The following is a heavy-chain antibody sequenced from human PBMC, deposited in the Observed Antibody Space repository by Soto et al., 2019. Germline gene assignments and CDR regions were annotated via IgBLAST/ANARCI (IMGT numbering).Heavy chain of an antibody. Sequence: QVQLVESGGGLVKPGGSLRLSCAASGFTFSDYYMRWIRQAPGKGLEWVSYISSSGSTIYYADSVKGRFTISRDNAKNSLYLQMNGLRAEDTAVYYCARAVQGYSSSWKTYWYCDLWGRGTLVTVSS. CDR3: ARAVQGYSSSWKTYWYCDL. CDR2: ISSSGSTI. V-gene: IGHV3-11*01. D-gene: IGHD6-13*01. J-gene: IGHJ2*01. CDR1: GFTFSDYY.